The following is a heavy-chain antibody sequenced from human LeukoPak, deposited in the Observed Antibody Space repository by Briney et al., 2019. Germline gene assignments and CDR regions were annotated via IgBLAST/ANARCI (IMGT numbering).Heavy chain of an antibody. CDR3: ARDQGTHPYNWFDP. Sequence: GSSLRLSCAASGFTFSSYAMHWVRQAPGKGLEWVTTIWYDGSNGYYGDSVKGRFTISRDNSKSTVFLQMNSLRAEDTAFYYCARDQGTHPYNWFDPWGQGTLVTVSS. CDR2: IWYDGSNG. CDR1: GFTFSSYA. J-gene: IGHJ5*02. V-gene: IGHV3-33*01.